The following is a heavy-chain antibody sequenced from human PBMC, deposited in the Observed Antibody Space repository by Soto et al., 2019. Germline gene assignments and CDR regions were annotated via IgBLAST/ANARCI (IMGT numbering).Heavy chain of an antibody. J-gene: IGHJ4*02. Sequence: GGSLRLSCAASGFTLSNYVMNWVRQAPGKGLEWISCIGSSSVTIFHADSVKGRFTVSRDSAKNSLYLQMNSLRAEDTAVYYCATDAPRGADYYFDYWGQGTLVTVSS. CDR2: IGSSSVTI. CDR1: GFTLSNYV. CDR3: ATDAPRGADYYFDY. V-gene: IGHV3-48*01. D-gene: IGHD2-8*01.